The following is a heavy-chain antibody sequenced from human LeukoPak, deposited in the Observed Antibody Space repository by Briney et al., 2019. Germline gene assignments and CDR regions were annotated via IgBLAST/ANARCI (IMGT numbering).Heavy chain of an antibody. CDR2: IYYSGST. J-gene: IGHJ5*02. CDR3: AREDYYGSGTYYAS. V-gene: IGHV4-39*07. Sequence: PSETLSLTCIISGGSISSSSYYWGWIRQPPGKGLEWIGRIYYSGSTYYNPSLKSRVTISVDTSKNQFSLKLSSVIAADTAVYYCAREDYYGSGTYYASWGPGTLVTVSS. CDR1: GGSISSSSYY. D-gene: IGHD3-10*01.